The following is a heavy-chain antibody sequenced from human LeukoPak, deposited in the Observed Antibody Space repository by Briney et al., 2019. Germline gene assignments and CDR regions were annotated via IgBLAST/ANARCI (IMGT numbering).Heavy chain of an antibody. D-gene: IGHD3-10*01. CDR2: ISRSSSYI. V-gene: IGHV3-21*01. J-gene: IGHJ4*02. CDR3: ARDLPDYYGSGSYSDY. CDR1: GFTFSSYS. Sequence: GGSLRLSCAASGFTFSSYSMNWVRQAPGKGLEWVSSISRSSSYIYYADSVKGRFTISRDNAKNSLYLQMNSLRAEDTAVYYCARDLPDYYGSGSYSDYWGQGTLVTVSS.